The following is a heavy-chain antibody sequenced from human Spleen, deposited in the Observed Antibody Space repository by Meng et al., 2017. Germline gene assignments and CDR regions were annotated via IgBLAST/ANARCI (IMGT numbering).Heavy chain of an antibody. V-gene: IGHV1-18*01. CDR3: ARALGRFDP. Sequence: QVQLVQSGAGVRDPGASVQVSCKASGYTFPSYGISWVPQAPGQWLEWMGWISPFNANTQSSQKLQGRVTMTTDTSTNTAYMELRILRSGDTAVYYCARALGRFDPWGQGTLVTVSS. CDR2: ISPFNANT. J-gene: IGHJ5*02. D-gene: IGHD3-16*01. CDR1: GYTFPSYG.